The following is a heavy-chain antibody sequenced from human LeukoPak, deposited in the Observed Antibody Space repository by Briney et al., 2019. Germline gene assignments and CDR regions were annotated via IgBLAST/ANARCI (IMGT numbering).Heavy chain of an antibody. CDR3: ARAFWYSSGRTPPGLDY. CDR2: ISYDGSNK. J-gene: IGHJ4*02. V-gene: IGHV3-30-3*01. CDR1: GFTFSSYA. Sequence: GGSLRLSCAASGFTFSSYAMHWVRQAPAKGLGWVAIISYDGSNKYYADSVKGRFTISRDNSKNTLYLQMNSLRAEDTAVYYCARAFWYSSGRTPPGLDYWGQGTLVTVSS. D-gene: IGHD6-19*01.